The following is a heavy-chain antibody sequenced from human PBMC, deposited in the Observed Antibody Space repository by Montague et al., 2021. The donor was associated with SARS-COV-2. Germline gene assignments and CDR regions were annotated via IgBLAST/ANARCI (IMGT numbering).Heavy chain of an antibody. J-gene: IGHJ4*02. D-gene: IGHD6-13*01. Sequence: SETLSLTCAVSGGSFSGYYWSWIRQAPGTGLEWIGEINHSGSTNXSPSLKSRVTISVDTSKNQFSLKLTSVTAADTAVYYCARDRYSSSWYGQKYYFDYWGQGTLVTVSS. V-gene: IGHV4-34*01. CDR1: GGSFSGYY. CDR2: INHSGST. CDR3: ARDRYSSSWYGQKYYFDY.